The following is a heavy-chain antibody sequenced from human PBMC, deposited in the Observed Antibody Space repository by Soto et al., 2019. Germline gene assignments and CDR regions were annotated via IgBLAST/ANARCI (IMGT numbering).Heavy chain of an antibody. CDR2: IYSGGYT. J-gene: IGHJ4*02. D-gene: IGHD1-7*01. CDR1: GFTVSNNY. CDR3: GTPPGGGGY. V-gene: IGHV3-53*01. Sequence: EVQLVESGGGLIQPGGSLRLSCAVSGFTVSNNYMSWVRQAPGKGLEGVSVIYSGGYTAYGDSVKGRFTISRDNSKNTLFLQMKGGRAHDTPVFYWGTPPGGGGYWGQGTLVTVSS.